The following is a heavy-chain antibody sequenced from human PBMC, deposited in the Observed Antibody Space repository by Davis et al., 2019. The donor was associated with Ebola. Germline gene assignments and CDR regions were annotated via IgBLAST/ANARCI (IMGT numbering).Heavy chain of an antibody. J-gene: IGHJ4*02. D-gene: IGHD3-10*01. CDR2: IWYDGSNK. Sequence: GESLKISCAASGFTFSSYSMNWVRQAPGKGLEWVAVIWYDGSNKYYADSVKGRFTISRDNSKNTLYLQMNSLRAEDTAVYYCARDRLVQGVTIRAYFDYWGQGTLVTVSS. CDR1: GFTFSSYS. V-gene: IGHV3-33*08. CDR3: ARDRLVQGVTIRAYFDY.